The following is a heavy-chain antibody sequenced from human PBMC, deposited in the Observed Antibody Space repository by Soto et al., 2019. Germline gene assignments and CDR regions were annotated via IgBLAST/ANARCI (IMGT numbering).Heavy chain of an antibody. CDR1: GGSISSGDYY. CDR3: ARAATVTETYYYYGMDV. Sequence: SETLSLTCTVSGGSISSGDYYWSWIRQPPGKGLEWIGYIYYSGSTYYNPSLKSRVTISVDTSKNQFSPKLSSVTAADTAVYYCARAATVTETYYYYGMDVWGQGTTVTVSS. D-gene: IGHD4-4*01. J-gene: IGHJ6*02. V-gene: IGHV4-30-4*01. CDR2: IYYSGST.